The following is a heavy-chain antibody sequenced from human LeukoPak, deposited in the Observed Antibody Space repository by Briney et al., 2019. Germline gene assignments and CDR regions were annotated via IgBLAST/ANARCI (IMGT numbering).Heavy chain of an antibody. CDR3: AQDSYYDFWSGYVNWFDP. CDR2: IFTSGSA. V-gene: IGHV4-4*07. J-gene: IGHJ5*02. D-gene: IGHD3-3*01. Sequence: ASETLSLTCTVSGAYFRGYYWSWIRQPAGKGLEWIGRIFTSGSATYNPSLRSRVTMSVDTSKNQLSLNLTSVTAADTAVYYCAQDSYYDFWSGYVNWFDPWGQGTLVTVSS. CDR1: GAYFRGYY.